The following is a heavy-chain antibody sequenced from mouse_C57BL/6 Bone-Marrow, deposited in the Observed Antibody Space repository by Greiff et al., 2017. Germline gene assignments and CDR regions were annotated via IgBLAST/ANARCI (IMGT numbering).Heavy chain of an antibody. CDR3: ARSALGHWYFDV. D-gene: IGHD4-1*01. CDR1: GYTFTDHT. V-gene: IGHV1-78*01. J-gene: IGHJ1*03. Sequence: VKLMESDAELVKPGASVKISCKVSGYTFTDHTIHWMKQRPEQGLEWIGYIYPRDGSTKYNEKFKGKATLTADKSSSPAYMQRNSLTYEDSAVYFCARSALGHWYFDVWGTGTTVTVSS. CDR2: IYPRDGST.